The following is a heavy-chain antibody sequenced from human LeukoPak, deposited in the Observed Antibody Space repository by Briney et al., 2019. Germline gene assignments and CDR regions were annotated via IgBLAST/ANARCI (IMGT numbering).Heavy chain of an antibody. CDR3: ATRKLGNDY. CDR1: GGSIGSSSYY. V-gene: IGHV4-39*07. Sequence: SETLSLTCTVSGGSIGSSSYYWGWIRQPPGKGLEWIGSIYYSGSTYYNPSLKSRVTISVDTSKNQFSLKLYSVTAADTAVYYCATRKLGNDYWGQGTLVTVSS. D-gene: IGHD7-27*01. J-gene: IGHJ4*02. CDR2: IYYSGST.